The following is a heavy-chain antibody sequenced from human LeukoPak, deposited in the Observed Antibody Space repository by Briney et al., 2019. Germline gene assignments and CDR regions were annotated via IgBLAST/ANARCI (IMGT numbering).Heavy chain of an antibody. V-gene: IGHV4-34*01. CDR1: GGSFSGYF. J-gene: IGHJ4*02. D-gene: IGHD1-1*01. CDR3: ARGWTGSFDS. CDR2: INHSGST. Sequence: PSETLSLTCAVWGGSFSGYFWRWIRQPPGKGLEWIGEINHSGSTNYTPSLTRRVTISLDTSKSQFSLKLSSVTDADTAVYYCARGWTGSFDSWGQGTLVTVSS.